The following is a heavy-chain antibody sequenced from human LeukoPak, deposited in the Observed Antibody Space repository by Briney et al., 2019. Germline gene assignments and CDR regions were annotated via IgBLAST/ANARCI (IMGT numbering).Heavy chain of an antibody. V-gene: IGHV3-48*04. CDR1: GFTFSSYS. CDR2: ISSSSSTI. D-gene: IGHD2-2*01. CDR3: ARDSSRAEYCSSTSCYGDAFDI. J-gene: IGHJ3*02. Sequence: GGSLRLSCAASGFTFSSYSMIWVRQAPGKGLEWVSYISSSSSTIYYADSVKGRFTISRDNAKNSLYLQMNSLRAEDTAVYYCARDSSRAEYCSSTSCYGDAFDIWGQGTMVTVSS.